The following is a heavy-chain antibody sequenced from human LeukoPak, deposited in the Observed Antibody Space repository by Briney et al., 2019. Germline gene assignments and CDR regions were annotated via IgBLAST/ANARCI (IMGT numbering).Heavy chain of an antibody. Sequence: ASVKVSCRASGYTFTGNYIHWVRLAPGQRLEWMGWVNPNRGDSNYAQKFQGRVTMTSDTSIGTAYMALSSLRSDDTAIYYCARGGYSTGWLGPWGRGTQVIVSS. CDR3: ARGGYSTGWLGP. D-gene: IGHD6-19*01. V-gene: IGHV1-2*02. CDR2: VNPNRGDS. J-gene: IGHJ5*02. CDR1: GYTFTGNY.